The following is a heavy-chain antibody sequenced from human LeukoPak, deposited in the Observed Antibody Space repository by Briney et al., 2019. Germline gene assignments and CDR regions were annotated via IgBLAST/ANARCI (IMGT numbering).Heavy chain of an antibody. CDR3: AKGTSFRPNDAFDI. CDR2: ISGSGGST. J-gene: IGHJ3*02. Sequence: GGSLRLSCTASGFAFDEHGMSWVRQVPGKGLEWVSAISGSGGSTYYADSVKGRFTISRDNSKNTLYLQMNSLRAEDTAVYYCAKGTSFRPNDAFDIWGQGTMVTVSS. V-gene: IGHV3-23*01. D-gene: IGHD6-6*01. CDR1: GFAFDEHG.